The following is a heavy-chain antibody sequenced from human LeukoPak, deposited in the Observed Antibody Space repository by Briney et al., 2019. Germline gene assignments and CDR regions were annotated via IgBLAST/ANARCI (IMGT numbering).Heavy chain of an antibody. Sequence: GASVKVSCKASGGTFSSYAISWVRQAPGQGLEWMGGIIPIFGTANYAQKFQGRVTITADESTSTAYMELSSLRSEDTAVYYCARAHRQLERLGRYYFDYWDQGTLVTVSS. CDR2: IIPIFGTA. V-gene: IGHV1-69*13. J-gene: IGHJ4*02. D-gene: IGHD1-1*01. CDR3: ARAHRQLERLGRYYFDY. CDR1: GGTFSSYA.